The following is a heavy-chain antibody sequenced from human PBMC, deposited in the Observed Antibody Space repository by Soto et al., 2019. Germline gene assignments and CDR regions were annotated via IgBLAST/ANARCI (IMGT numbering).Heavy chain of an antibody. J-gene: IGHJ4*02. D-gene: IGHD5-12*01. Sequence: SETLSLTCTVSGGSISSYYWSWIRQPPGKGLEWIGYIYYSGSTNYNPSLKSRVTISVDTSKNQFSLKLSSVTAADTAVYYCARENVEMATIYYFDYWGQGTLVTVSS. CDR3: ARENVEMATIYYFDY. CDR2: IYYSGST. CDR1: GGSISSYY. V-gene: IGHV4-59*01.